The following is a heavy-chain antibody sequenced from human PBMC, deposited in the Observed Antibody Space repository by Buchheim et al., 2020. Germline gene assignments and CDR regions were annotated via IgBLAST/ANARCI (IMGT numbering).Heavy chain of an antibody. CDR2: ISNDGTAT. CDR1: GFTFGIYA. D-gene: IGHD2-2*01. Sequence: EVQLLESGGGSVQPGGSLRLSCAASGFTFGIYAMSWVRQAPGKGLEWVAGISNDGTATYYTDSVKGRFTISRDRYKGTLYLQMNTLRVEDTATYYCAKLVVPSAMDYFDHWGQGTL. J-gene: IGHJ4*02. V-gene: IGHV3-23*01. CDR3: AKLVVPSAMDYFDH.